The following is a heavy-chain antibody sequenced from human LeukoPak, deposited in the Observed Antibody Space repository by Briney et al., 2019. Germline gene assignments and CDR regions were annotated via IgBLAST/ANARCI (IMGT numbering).Heavy chain of an antibody. Sequence: GGSLRLSCAASGFTVSSNYMSWVRQAPGKGLEWVSVIYSGGSTYYADSVKGRFTISRHNSKNTLYLQMNSLRAEDTAVYYCARDHSYCSSTSCYRSYYGMDVWGQGTTVTVSS. D-gene: IGHD2-2*01. CDR3: ARDHSYCSSTSCYRSYYGMDV. CDR2: IYSGGST. V-gene: IGHV3-53*04. CDR1: GFTVSSNY. J-gene: IGHJ6*02.